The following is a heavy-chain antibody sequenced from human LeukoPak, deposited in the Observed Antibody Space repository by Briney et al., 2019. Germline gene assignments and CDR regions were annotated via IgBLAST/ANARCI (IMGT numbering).Heavy chain of an antibody. Sequence: SQTLSLTCTVSGGSISSGGYYWSWIRQHPGKGLEWIGYIYYSGSTYYNPSLKSRVTKSVDTSKNQFSLKLSSVTAADTAVYYCARDQYCSSTSCPSYYYYGMDVWGKGTTVTVSS. CDR2: IYYSGST. CDR1: GGSISSGGYY. CDR3: ARDQYCSSTSCPSYYYYGMDV. D-gene: IGHD2-2*01. V-gene: IGHV4-31*03. J-gene: IGHJ6*04.